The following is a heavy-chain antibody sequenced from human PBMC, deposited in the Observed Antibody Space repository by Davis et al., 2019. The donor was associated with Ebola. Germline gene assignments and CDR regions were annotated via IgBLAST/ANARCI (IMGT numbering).Heavy chain of an antibody. CDR2: ISSSSSYI. D-gene: IGHD6-13*01. CDR3: ARIKGYSSSWYISFDY. Sequence: PGGSLRLSCAASGFTFSSYSMNWVRQAPGKGLEWVSSISSSSSYIYYADSVKGRFTIFRDNAKNSLYLQMNSLRAEDTAVYYCARIKGYSSSWYISFDYWGQGTLVTVSS. V-gene: IGHV3-21*01. J-gene: IGHJ4*02. CDR1: GFTFSSYS.